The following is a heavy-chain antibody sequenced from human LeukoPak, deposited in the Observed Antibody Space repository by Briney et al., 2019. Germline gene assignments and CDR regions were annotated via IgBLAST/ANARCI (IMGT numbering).Heavy chain of an antibody. CDR2: MNPNSGNT. D-gene: IGHD3-3*01. Sequence: AASVKVSCKASGYTFTSYDINWVRQSTGQGLEWMGWMNPNSGNTGYAQKFQGRVTITRNTSISTGYMELSSLRSEDTAVYYCARVRLSFVGVVTNWFDPWGQGTLVTVSS. CDR3: ARVRLSFVGVVTNWFDP. CDR1: GYTFTSYD. J-gene: IGHJ5*02. V-gene: IGHV1-8*03.